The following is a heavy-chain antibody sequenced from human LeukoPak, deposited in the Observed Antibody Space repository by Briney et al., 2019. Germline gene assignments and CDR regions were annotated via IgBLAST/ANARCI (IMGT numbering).Heavy chain of an antibody. CDR2: IYSGGST. CDR3: ASGIAARGTPYYYYGMDV. Sequence: GVSLRLSCAASGFTVSSNYMSWVRQAPGKGLEWVSVIYSGGSTYYADSVKGRFTISRDNSKNTLYLQMNSLRAEDTAVYYCASGIAARGTPYYYYGMDVWGQGTTVTVSS. J-gene: IGHJ6*02. D-gene: IGHD6-6*01. CDR1: GFTVSSNY. V-gene: IGHV3-53*01.